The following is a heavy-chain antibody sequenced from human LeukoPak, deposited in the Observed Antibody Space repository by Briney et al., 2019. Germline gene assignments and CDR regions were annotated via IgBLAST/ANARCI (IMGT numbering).Heavy chain of an antibody. CDR2: INPNSGGT. Sequence: ASVKVSCKASGYTFTGYYMHWVRQAPGQGLEWMGWINPNSGGTNYAQKFQGRVTMTRDTPISTAYMELSRLRSDDTAVYYCASSHHYDSSGYSGYPQDFDYWGQGTLVTVSS. D-gene: IGHD3-22*01. CDR3: ASSHHYDSSGYSGYPQDFDY. V-gene: IGHV1-2*02. CDR1: GYTFTGYY. J-gene: IGHJ4*02.